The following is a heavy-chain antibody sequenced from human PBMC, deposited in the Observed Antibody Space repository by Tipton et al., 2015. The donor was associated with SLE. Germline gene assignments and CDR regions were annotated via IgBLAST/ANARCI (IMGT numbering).Heavy chain of an antibody. D-gene: IGHD3-10*01. CDR2: ISGGDGDI. CDR3: AGGLLWFREPFDY. J-gene: IGHJ4*02. V-gene: IGHV3-23*01. Sequence: GSLRLSCVASGFSLSKSAMGWVRQAPGKGLEWVSAISGGDGDIYYADSVKGRFTISRDNSENTLYLQMNSLRAEDTAVYYCAGGLLWFREPFDYWGQGTLVTVSS. CDR1: GFSLSKSA.